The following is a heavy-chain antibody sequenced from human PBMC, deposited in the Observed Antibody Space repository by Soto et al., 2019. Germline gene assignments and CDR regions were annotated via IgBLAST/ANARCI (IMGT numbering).Heavy chain of an antibody. Sequence: QLKLQESGPGLVKPSQTLSLTCAVSGGSISSGGYSWSWIRQPPGKGLEWIGYICHSGSTYYNPSLKSRVTISVDRSKTQFSLTLSSVTAADTAVYYCASGQQLVRNYWGQGTLVTVSS. CDR2: ICHSGST. CDR3: ASGQQLVRNY. J-gene: IGHJ4*02. D-gene: IGHD6-13*01. V-gene: IGHV4-30-2*01. CDR1: GGSISSGGYS.